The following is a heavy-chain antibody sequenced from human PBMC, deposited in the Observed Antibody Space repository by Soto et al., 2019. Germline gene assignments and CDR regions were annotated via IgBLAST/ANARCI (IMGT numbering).Heavy chain of an antibody. CDR1: SGSISSGGYY. V-gene: IGHV4-31*03. J-gene: IGHJ4*02. Sequence: SETLSLTCTVSSGSISSGGYYWSWIRQHPGKGLEWIGYIYYNGSTYYNPSLKSRVTISVDTSKNQFSLKLSSVTAADTAVYYCATYDSSGYYYDGKATFDYWGQGTLVTVSS. CDR3: ATYDSSGYYYDGKATFDY. CDR2: IYYNGST. D-gene: IGHD3-22*01.